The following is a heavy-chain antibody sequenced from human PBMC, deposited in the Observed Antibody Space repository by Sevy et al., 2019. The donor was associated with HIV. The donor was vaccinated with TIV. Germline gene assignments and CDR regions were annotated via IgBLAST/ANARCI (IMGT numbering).Heavy chain of an antibody. D-gene: IGHD6-13*01. V-gene: IGHV3-30*18. CDR1: GFTFSSYG. CDR3: AKEHIVGSWYYFDY. Sequence: GGSLRLSCAASGFTFSSYGMHWVRQAPGKGLEWVAVISYDGSNKYYADSVKGRFTISRDNSKNTLYLQMNSLRAEDTAVYYCAKEHIVGSWYYFDYWGQGTLVTVSS. CDR2: ISYDGSNK. J-gene: IGHJ4*02.